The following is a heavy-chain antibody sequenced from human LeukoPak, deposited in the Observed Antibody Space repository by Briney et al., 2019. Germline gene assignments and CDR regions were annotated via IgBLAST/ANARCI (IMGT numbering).Heavy chain of an antibody. D-gene: IGHD3-3*01. CDR1: GYSISNGYY. V-gene: IGHV4-38-2*02. Sequence: SETLSLTCTVSGYSISNGYYWGWIRQPPGKGLEWVGSISHRGSTYYNPSLRSRITISLDRSKQKFSLKLTSVTAADTAVYFCARGAEYYAVWRGYAGYSDYWGQGISVTVSS. CDR2: ISHRGST. J-gene: IGHJ4*02. CDR3: ARGAEYYAVWRGYAGYSDY.